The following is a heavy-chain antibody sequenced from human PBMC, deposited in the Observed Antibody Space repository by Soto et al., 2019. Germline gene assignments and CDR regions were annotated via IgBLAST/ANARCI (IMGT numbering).Heavy chain of an antibody. Sequence: ASVKVSCKASGYTFTDNYVHWVRQAPGQGLEWMGWINPDTGGTKYAQKFQGRVTMTRATSISTAYMELSRLRSDDTAVYYCGRRSLETRDWFDPRGQGTLVTVSS. V-gene: IGHV1-2*02. J-gene: IGHJ5*02. CDR2: INPDTGGT. D-gene: IGHD3-3*01. CDR3: GRRSLETRDWFDP. CDR1: GYTFTDNY.